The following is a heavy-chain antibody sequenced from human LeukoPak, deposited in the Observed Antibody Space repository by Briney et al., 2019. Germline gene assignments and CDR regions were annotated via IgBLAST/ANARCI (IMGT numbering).Heavy chain of an antibody. D-gene: IGHD5-18*01. CDR1: GFTFSTYA. Sequence: GGSLRLSCAASGFTFSTYAMSWVRQAPGKGLEWVSAMLGSGSYTYYADSVKGRFTVYRDNSKNIVYLQMNGLRTEDTAVYYCAKDGYAAYDEFDYWGQGILV. J-gene: IGHJ4*02. CDR3: AKDGYAAYDEFDY. V-gene: IGHV3-23*01. CDR2: MLGSGSYT.